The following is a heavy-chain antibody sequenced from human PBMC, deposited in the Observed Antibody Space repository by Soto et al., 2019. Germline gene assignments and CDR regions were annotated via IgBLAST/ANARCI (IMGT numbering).Heavy chain of an antibody. CDR1: GGSFSGHS. Sequence: PSETLSLTSAVYGGSFSGHSWTWIRQSRGKGLEWIGDINHSGRVNYSPSLKSRVTISLDTSKNQFSRSRSAVTAADTAMYYCSTRAYDTNGYYRFDPWGQGTGVTVSS. CDR3: STRAYDTNGYYRFDP. CDR2: INHSGRV. V-gene: IGHV4-34*01. J-gene: IGHJ5*01. D-gene: IGHD3-22*01.